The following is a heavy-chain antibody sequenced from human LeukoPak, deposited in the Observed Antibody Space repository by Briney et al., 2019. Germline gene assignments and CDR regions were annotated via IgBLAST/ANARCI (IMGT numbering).Heavy chain of an antibody. CDR1: GFTFSSYG. V-gene: IGHV3-30*02. J-gene: IGHJ3*02. Sequence: EPGGSLRLSCAASGFTFSSYGMHWVRQAPGKGLEWVAFIRYDGSNKYYADSVKGRFTISRDNSKNTLYLQMNSLRAEDTAVYYCAKDAGFRQAMVRGYAFDIWGQGTMVTVSS. D-gene: IGHD3-10*01. CDR2: IRYDGSNK. CDR3: AKDAGFRQAMVRGYAFDI.